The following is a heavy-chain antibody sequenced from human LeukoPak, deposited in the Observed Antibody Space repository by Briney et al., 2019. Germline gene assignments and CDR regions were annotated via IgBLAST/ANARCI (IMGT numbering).Heavy chain of an antibody. CDR2: INYSGST. CDR3: ARFGGPHAFDI. V-gene: IGHV4-59*01. Sequence: SETLSLTCTVSGGSISNYYWSWIRQPPGKGLEWIAYINYSGSTNYNPSLKSRVTISVDTSKNHFSLTLSSVTAADTAVYYCARFGGPHAFDIWGQGTMVTVSS. CDR1: GGSISNYY. D-gene: IGHD3-3*01. J-gene: IGHJ3*02.